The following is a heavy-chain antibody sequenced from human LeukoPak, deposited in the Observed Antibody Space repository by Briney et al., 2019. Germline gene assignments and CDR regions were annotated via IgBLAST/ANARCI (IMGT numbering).Heavy chain of an antibody. CDR1: GGSISSGGYY. J-gene: IGHJ4*02. CDR3: ARGAPPQN. V-gene: IGHV4-30-2*01. CDR2: IYHSGST. Sequence: SQTLSLTCTVSGGSISSGGYYWSWIRQPPGKGLEWIGYIYHSGSTYYNPSLKSRVTISIDTPKKHFSLKLTSVTAADTAVYYCARGAPPQNWGQGTLVTVSS.